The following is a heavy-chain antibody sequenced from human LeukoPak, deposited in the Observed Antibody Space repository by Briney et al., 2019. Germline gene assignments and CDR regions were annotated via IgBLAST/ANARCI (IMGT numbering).Heavy chain of an antibody. J-gene: IGHJ4*02. V-gene: IGHV3-23*01. Sequence: GSLRLSCTCSGLIFSRYAVSWVRQAPGKGLEWVSAISKNTVDTYYADSVKGRLTISRDSSKNTVYLQMNSLRAEDTAVYYCVRDMEPLRYFDTWGQGTLVTVSS. CDR3: VRDMEPLRYFDT. D-gene: IGHD3-9*01. CDR2: ISKNTVDT. CDR1: GLIFSRYA.